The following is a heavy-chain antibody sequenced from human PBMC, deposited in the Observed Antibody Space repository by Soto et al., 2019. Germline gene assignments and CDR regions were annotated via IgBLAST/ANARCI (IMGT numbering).Heavy chain of an antibody. CDR3: AKATAVTTTVLSFDY. CDR1: GFIFSRYA. J-gene: IGHJ4*02. V-gene: IGHV3-30*18. D-gene: IGHD4-17*01. Sequence: GGSLRLCCAASGFIFSRYAMYWVRQAPGKGLEWVAVISHDVSDQYYADFVKGRFTISRDNSKNTLYLQMNSLTSEDAAVYYCAKATAVTTTVLSFDYWGQGTLVTVSS. CDR2: ISHDVSDQ.